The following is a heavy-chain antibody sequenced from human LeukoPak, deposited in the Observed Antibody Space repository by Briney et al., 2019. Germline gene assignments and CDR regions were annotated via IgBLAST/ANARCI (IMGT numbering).Heavy chain of an antibody. D-gene: IGHD3-10*01. CDR1: GFPFSSYA. V-gene: IGHV3-23*01. CDR3: AKEHYYGSGSYPHYYYYYYMDV. Sequence: GGSLRLSCAASGFPFSSYAMSWVRQAPGKGLEWVPINGIGASTHYADSVKGRFTISRDNSKNTLYLQMNSLRAEDTAVYYCAKEHYYGSGSYPHYYYYYYMDVWGKGTTVTVSS. CDR2: NGIGAST. J-gene: IGHJ6*03.